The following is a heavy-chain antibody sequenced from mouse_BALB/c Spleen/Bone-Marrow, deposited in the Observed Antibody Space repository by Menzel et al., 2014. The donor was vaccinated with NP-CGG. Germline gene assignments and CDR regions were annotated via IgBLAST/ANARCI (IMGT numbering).Heavy chain of an antibody. CDR1: GFTFSSFG. V-gene: IGHV5-17*02. Sequence: EVQLVESGGGLVQPGGSRKLSCAASGFTFSSFGMHWVRQAPEKGLEWVAYISSGSSTIHYADTVKGRFTISRDNPKNTLFLQMTSLRSEDTAMYYCTRGGNWEDFDYWGQGTTLTVSS. CDR2: ISSGSSTI. D-gene: IGHD4-1*01. CDR3: TRGGNWEDFDY. J-gene: IGHJ2*01.